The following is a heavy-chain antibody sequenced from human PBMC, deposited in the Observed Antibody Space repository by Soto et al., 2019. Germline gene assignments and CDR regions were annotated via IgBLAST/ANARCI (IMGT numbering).Heavy chain of an antibody. Sequence: GSLRLSCAASGFTVSSNYMSWVRQAPGKGLEWVSVIYSGGSTYYADSVKGRFTISRDNSKNTLYLQMNSLRAEDTAVYYCARAVVPAAPHDYWGQGTLVTVSS. J-gene: IGHJ4*02. CDR1: GFTVSSNY. CDR3: ARAVVPAAPHDY. D-gene: IGHD2-2*01. V-gene: IGHV3-66*01. CDR2: IYSGGST.